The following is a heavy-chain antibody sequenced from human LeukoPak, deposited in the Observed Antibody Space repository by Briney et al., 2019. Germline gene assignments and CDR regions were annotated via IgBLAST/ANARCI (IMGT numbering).Heavy chain of an antibody. CDR2: ISPTGSFT. V-gene: IGHV1-46*01. Sequence: ALVKVSCKAFGYTFTNNFMHWVRQAPGQGPEWMGLISPTGSFTAYAQKFQGRVTLTRDLSTSTDYLELRSLRSEDTAVYYCARDISARDEAWWFDPWGQGTLVTVSS. CDR3: ARDISARDEAWWFDP. J-gene: IGHJ5*02. D-gene: IGHD5-24*01. CDR1: GYTFTNNF.